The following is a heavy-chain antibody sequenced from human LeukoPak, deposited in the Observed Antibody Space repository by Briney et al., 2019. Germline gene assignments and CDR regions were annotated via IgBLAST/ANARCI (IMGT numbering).Heavy chain of an antibody. CDR3: AKARSGSSTSCFNY. CDR1: GFTFSNYA. J-gene: IGHJ4*02. CDR2: SSGSGDSTS. Sequence: GGSLRLSCAASGFTFSNYAMSWVRQAPGKGLEWVSASSGSGDSTSYYADSVKGRFTISRDNSKNTLYLQMNSLRAEDTAVYYCAKARSGSSTSCFNYWGQGTLVTVS. D-gene: IGHD2-2*01. V-gene: IGHV3-23*01.